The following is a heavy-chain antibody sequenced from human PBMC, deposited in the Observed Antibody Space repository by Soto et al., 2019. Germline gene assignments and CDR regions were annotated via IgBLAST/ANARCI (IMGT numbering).Heavy chain of an antibody. CDR3: VKEGRVGVEGFDF. V-gene: IGHV3-23*01. Sequence: GGSLRLSCAASGFTFNNYDMHWVRQAPGEGLEWVAGFSRDLVSPLYGDSVKGRFTISRDNSKNTLYLQMNSLRVEDAAIYYCVKEGRVGVEGFDFWGQGTLVTVSS. D-gene: IGHD1-26*01. J-gene: IGHJ4*02. CDR1: GFTFNNYD. CDR2: FSRDLVSP.